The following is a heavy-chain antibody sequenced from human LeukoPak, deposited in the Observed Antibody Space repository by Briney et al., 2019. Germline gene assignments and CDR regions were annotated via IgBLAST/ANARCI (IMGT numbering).Heavy chain of an antibody. J-gene: IGHJ3*02. CDR3: ARDLKDGYPEDVLDI. CDR1: GFTFSDYY. CDR2: FSVGGTLI. Sequence: GGSLRLSCAASGFTFSDYYMSWIRQAPGKGLEWVSYFSVGGTLIYYADSVKGRFTIPRDNAKNALYLQMNSLRVEDTAVYYCARDLKDGYPEDVLDIWGQGTMVTVSS. V-gene: IGHV3-11*04. D-gene: IGHD5-24*01.